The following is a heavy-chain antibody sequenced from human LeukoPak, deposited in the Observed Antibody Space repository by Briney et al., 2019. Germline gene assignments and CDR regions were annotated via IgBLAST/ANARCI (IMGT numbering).Heavy chain of an antibody. CDR1: GFTFSNYA. V-gene: IGHV3-23*01. J-gene: IGHJ4*02. D-gene: IGHD2-15*01. CDR3: AKGRGYCTGGSCYSDY. CDR2: ISGSDGST. Sequence: PGGSLRLSCTASGFTFSNYAMSWVRQAQGKGLEWVSTISGSDGSTYYADSVKGRFTISRDNSKNTLYLQMNSLRVEDTAIYYCAKGRGYCTGGSCYSDYWGQGTLVTVSS.